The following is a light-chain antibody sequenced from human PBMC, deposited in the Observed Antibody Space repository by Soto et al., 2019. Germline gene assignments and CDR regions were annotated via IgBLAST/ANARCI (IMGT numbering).Light chain of an antibody. CDR2: DAS. Sequence: EIVLTQSPATLSLSPGERATLSCRASQSISRSLAWYQQKPGQAPRLLISDASTRATGIPARFSGSGSGTDLNLTINRLEPEDFEAYYCQQRSNWPLTFGGGTKVDSK. J-gene: IGKJ4*01. V-gene: IGKV3-11*01. CDR3: QQRSNWPLT. CDR1: QSISRS.